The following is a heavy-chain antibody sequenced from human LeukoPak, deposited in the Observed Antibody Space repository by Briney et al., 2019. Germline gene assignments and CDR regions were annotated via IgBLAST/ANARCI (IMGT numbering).Heavy chain of an antibody. V-gene: IGHV3-30*18. CDR1: GFTFSSYG. J-gene: IGHJ4*02. Sequence: GRSLRLSCAASGFTFSSYGMHWVRQAPGKGLEWVAVISYDGSNKYYADSVKGRFTISRDNSKNTLYLQMNSLRAEDTAVYYCAKDGSDSSSWYPHYWGQGTLVTVSS. CDR2: ISYDGSNK. D-gene: IGHD6-13*01. CDR3: AKDGSDSSSWYPHY.